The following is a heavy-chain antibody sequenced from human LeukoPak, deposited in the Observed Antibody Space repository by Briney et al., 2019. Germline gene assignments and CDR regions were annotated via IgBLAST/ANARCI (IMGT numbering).Heavy chain of an antibody. V-gene: IGHV4-39*01. Sequence: SETLSLTCTVFGGSISSSSYYWGWIRQPPGKGLEWIGSIYYSGSTYYNPSLKSRVTISVDTSKNQFSLKLSSVTAADTAVYYCARLSTMVRGFSSYYYYGMDVWGQGTTVTVSS. J-gene: IGHJ6*02. CDR3: ARLSTMVRGFSSYYYYGMDV. D-gene: IGHD3-10*01. CDR2: IYYSGST. CDR1: GGSISSSSYY.